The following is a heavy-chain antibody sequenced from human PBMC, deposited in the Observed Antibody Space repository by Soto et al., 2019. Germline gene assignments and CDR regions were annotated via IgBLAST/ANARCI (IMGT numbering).Heavy chain of an antibody. CDR3: AKDRDAYNSVWDAFDI. CDR2: IGGVGDDK. D-gene: IGHD1-20*01. V-gene: IGHV3-23*01. J-gene: IGHJ3*02. Sequence: EGQLLESGGGLVQPGGSLILSCVASGFTFSDYAMSWVRQAPGKGLEWVSGIGGVGDDKNYPDSVKGRFTISRDNSKNTLYLQMNNLRAEDTALYFCAKDRDAYNSVWDAFDIWGQGTVVTVSS. CDR1: GFTFSDYA.